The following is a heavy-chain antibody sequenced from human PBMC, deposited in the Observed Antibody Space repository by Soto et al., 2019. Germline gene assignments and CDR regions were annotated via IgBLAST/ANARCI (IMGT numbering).Heavy chain of an antibody. J-gene: IGHJ4*02. CDR1: GFTFSSYW. CDR2: ITHDETTK. V-gene: IGHV3-7*01. Sequence: HPGGSLRLSCAASGFTFSSYWMSWVRQAPGKGLEWVAVITHDETTKYYVDSVKGRFTISRDNSKNTLYLQMDSLRVEDTALYYCARTRNYIVATPPDYWGQGTLVTVSS. CDR3: ARTRNYIVATPPDY. D-gene: IGHD5-12*01.